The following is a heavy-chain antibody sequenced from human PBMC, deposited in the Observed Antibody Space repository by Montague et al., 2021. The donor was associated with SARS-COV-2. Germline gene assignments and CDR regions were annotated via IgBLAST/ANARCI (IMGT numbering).Heavy chain of an antibody. J-gene: IGHJ3*02. V-gene: IGHV4-39*02. Sequence: SETLSLTCTVSGGSISSSNYYWDWIRQPPGKGLEWIGSLYDSGSTXYNPSLKSRVTISVDTSKNHFSLELSSVTAADTAVYYCARRGRKLLPVATTIGGFDIWGQGTMVTVSS. CDR2: LYDSGST. D-gene: IGHD5-12*01. CDR3: ARRGRKLLPVATTIGGFDI. CDR1: GGSISSSNYY.